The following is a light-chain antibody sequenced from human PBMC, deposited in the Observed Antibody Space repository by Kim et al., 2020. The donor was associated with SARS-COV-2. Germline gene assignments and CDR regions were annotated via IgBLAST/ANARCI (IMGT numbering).Light chain of an antibody. CDR1: SRSIHDNY. CDR2: EDD. Sequence: GHTVPISCPRRSRSIHDNYVHWYQQPPGCVPTTIIYEDDQRPSGVSDRFSGSIDNSSTSASLTISGLRTEDEADYYCQSYNRDNVLFGGGTQLTVL. J-gene: IGLJ2*01. CDR3: QSYNRDNVL. V-gene: IGLV6-57*03.